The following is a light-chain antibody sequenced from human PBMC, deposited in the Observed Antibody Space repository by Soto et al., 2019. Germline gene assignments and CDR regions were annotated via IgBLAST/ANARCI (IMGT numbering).Light chain of an antibody. CDR3: CSDAGSNWRYV. Sequence: QSALTQPASVSGSPGESITISCTGTSSDIGSYHLVSWYQHQSGKAPKLIIYKVSQWPSGVSDRFSASKSGNTASLTISGLQAEYEADYYGCSDAGSNWRYVVGTGTKVTV. CDR2: KVS. V-gene: IGLV2-23*02. CDR1: SSDIGSYHL. J-gene: IGLJ1*01.